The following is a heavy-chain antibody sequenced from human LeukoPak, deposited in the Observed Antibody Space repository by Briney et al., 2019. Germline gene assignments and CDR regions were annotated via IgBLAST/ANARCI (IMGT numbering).Heavy chain of an antibody. J-gene: IGHJ4*02. CDR2: ISHSGGDT. V-gene: IGHV3-23*01. Sequence: TGGSLRLSCAASGFTFSSYAMSWVRQAPGKGLEWVSGISHSGGDTYYADSVKGRFTISRDNSKNTLYLQMNSLRAEDTAVYYCAKCGFPGYEKTFDYWGQGTLVTVSS. CDR1: GFTFSSYA. CDR3: AKCGFPGYEKTFDY. D-gene: IGHD5-12*01.